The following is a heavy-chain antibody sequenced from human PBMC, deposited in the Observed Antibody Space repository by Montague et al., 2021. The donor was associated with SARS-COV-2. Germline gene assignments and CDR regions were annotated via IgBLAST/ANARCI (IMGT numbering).Heavy chain of an antibody. V-gene: IGHV4-59*11. CDR3: ARDFRLQLWQTNYYFGL. Sequence: SETLSLTCSVSGGSISGHYWSWIRQPPGKGLEWIGNFDHSGNTKYNPSLKSRATISVDTSKNQFSLRLTSVTAADTAAYYCARDFRLQLWQTNYYFGLWGRGTLVSVSS. CDR2: FDHSGNT. J-gene: IGHJ2*01. CDR1: GGSISGHY. D-gene: IGHD5-18*01.